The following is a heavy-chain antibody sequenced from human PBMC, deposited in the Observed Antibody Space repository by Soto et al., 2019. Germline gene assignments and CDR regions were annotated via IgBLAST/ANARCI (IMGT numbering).Heavy chain of an antibody. CDR1: GESSSTSTYS. V-gene: IGHV4-30-2*01. J-gene: IGHJ1*01. CDR2: IYHSGVT. D-gene: IGHD3-9*01. Sequence: TRSLTCRLAGESSSTSTYSWRGIRKPPGKALEWVGFIYHSGVTSYNPSLKSRVSISLDMSNSQCTLNLRSVTAADTAGYYCAGMPYTSGLSFDPGGPGTM. CDR3: AGMPYTSGLSFDP.